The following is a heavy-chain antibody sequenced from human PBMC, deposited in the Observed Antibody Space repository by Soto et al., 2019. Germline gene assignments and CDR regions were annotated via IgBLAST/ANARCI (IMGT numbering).Heavy chain of an antibody. CDR1: GGTFSSYA. D-gene: IGHD6-19*01. CDR3: AREDSSGWFSGVTEENWFDP. Sequence: QVQLVQSGAEVKKPGSSVKVSCKASGGTFSSYAISWVRQAPGQGLEGMGGIIPIFGTANYAQKFQGRVTITADESTSTDYMELRSLRSEDTAVYYCAREDSSGWFSGVTEENWFDPWGQGTLVTVSS. CDR2: IIPIFGTA. J-gene: IGHJ5*02. V-gene: IGHV1-69*01.